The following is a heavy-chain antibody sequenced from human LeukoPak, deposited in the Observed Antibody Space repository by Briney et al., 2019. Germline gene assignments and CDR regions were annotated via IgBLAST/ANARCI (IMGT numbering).Heavy chain of an antibody. CDR2: IYTSGST. CDR1: GGSISSYY. J-gene: IGHJ5*02. Sequence: SETLSLTCTVSGGSISSYYWSWIRQPAGKGREGIVRIYTSGSTNYNPSLNSLGIMSADTSKNQFSLKLSSVTAADTAVYYCARTPWDYSNYRFDPWGQGTLVTVSS. V-gene: IGHV4-4*07. D-gene: IGHD4-11*01. CDR3: ARTPWDYSNYRFDP.